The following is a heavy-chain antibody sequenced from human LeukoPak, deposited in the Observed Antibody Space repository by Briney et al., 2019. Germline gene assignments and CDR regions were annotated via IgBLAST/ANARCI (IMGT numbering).Heavy chain of an antibody. CDR1: GGSFSGYY. CDR2: TNHSGST. CDR3: ARGPQGENYYYYGMDV. Sequence: SETLSLTCAVYGGSFSGYYWSWIRQPPGKGLEWIGETNHSGSTNYNPSLKSRVTISVDTSKNQFSLKLSSVTAADTAVYYCARGPQGENYYYYGMDVWGQGTTVTVSS. J-gene: IGHJ6*02. V-gene: IGHV4-34*01. D-gene: IGHD2-21*01.